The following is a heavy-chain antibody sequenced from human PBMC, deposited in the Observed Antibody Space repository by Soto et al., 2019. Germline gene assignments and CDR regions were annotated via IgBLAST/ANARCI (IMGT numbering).Heavy chain of an antibody. CDR1: GLTFNNYW. CDR3: TRWNYAMDV. V-gene: IGHV3-7*03. J-gene: IGHJ6*02. Sequence: GGSLRLSCAVSGLTFNNYWMTWVRQAPGKGLEWVANINKDGSDKNYVDSVKGRFSISRDNAKNSLYLQMNSLRVEDTALYYCTRWNYAMDVWGQGTTVTVSS. CDR2: INKDGSDK.